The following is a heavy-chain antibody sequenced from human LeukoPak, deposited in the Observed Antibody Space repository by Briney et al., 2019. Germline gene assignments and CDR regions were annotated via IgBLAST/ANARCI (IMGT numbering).Heavy chain of an antibody. J-gene: IGHJ6*02. CDR3: ARDLYDFWSGYYSYYYYYGMDV. Sequence: ASVKVSCKASGGTFSSYAISWVRQAPGQGLEWTGRIIPILGIANYAQKFQGRVTITADKSTSTAYMELSSLRSEDTAVYYCARDLYDFWSGYYSYYYYYGMDVWGQGTTVTVSS. CDR2: IIPILGIA. D-gene: IGHD3-3*01. V-gene: IGHV1-69*04. CDR1: GGTFSSYA.